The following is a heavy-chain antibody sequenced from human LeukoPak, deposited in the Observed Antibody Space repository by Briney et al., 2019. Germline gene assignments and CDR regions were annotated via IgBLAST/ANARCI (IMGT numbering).Heavy chain of an antibody. V-gene: IGHV4-59*01. D-gene: IGHD2-8*01. CDR2: IYYSGST. J-gene: IGHJ5*02. Sequence: SETLSLTCTVSGGSISPYYWSWTRQPPGKGLEWIGYIYYSGSTNYNPSLKSRVTILGDTSKNQISLKLSSVTAADTAVYYCARGYCTDGVCYTFDPWGQGTLVTVSS. CDR3: ARGYCTDGVCYTFDP. CDR1: GGSISPYY.